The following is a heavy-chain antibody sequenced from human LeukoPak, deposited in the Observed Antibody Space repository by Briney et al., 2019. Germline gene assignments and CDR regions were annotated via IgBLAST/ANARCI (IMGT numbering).Heavy chain of an antibody. CDR3: VKGGFTYYDD. D-gene: IGHD3-22*01. CDR1: GFTFDYSA. Sequence: PGGSLRLSCAASGFTFDYSAMTWVRQAPEKGLEWVSTINTGDITFYANSVKGQFTISRDNYNNALFLQMNSLRAEDTAIYYCVKGGFTYYDDWGQGTLVTVSS. J-gene: IGHJ4*02. V-gene: IGHV3-23*01. CDR2: INTGDIT.